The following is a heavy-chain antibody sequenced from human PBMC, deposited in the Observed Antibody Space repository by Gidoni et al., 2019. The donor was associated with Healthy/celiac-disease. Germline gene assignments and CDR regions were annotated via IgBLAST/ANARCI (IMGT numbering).Heavy chain of an antibody. V-gene: IGHV3-64*02. D-gene: IGHD2-2*01. CDR2: LSSNGGST. CDR3: ARGGKDIVVVPDY. CDR1: GFTFSSYD. J-gene: IGHJ4*02. Sequence: EVQLVVSGEGLVQPGGSRRLPGGAAGFTFSSYDMHWVRQAPGKGLEYVSALSSNGGSTYSADSVKGRFTISRDNSKNTLYLHMGSLRAEDLAVYYCARGGKDIVVVPDYWGQGTLVTVSS.